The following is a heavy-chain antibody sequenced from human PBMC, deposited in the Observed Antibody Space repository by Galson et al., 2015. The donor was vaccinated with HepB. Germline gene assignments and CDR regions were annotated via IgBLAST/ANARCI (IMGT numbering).Heavy chain of an antibody. CDR2: ISWDGGST. D-gene: IGHD1-14*01. CDR3: AKDGVRSGIYYYMDV. CDR1: GFTFDDYT. V-gene: IGHV3-43*01. J-gene: IGHJ6*03. Sequence: SLRLSCAASGFTFDDYTMHWVRQAPGKGLEWVSLISWDGGSTYYADSVKGRFTISRDNSKNSLYLQMNSLRTEDTALYYCAKDGVRSGIYYYMDVWGKGTTVTVSS.